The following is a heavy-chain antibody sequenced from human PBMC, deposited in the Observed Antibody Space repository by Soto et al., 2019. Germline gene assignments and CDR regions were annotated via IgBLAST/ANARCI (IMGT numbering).Heavy chain of an antibody. CDR1: GFSFRSYY. J-gene: IGHJ4*02. CDR2: ISPSSSFL. CDR3: ATVGTDYGSGSPYYSDY. D-gene: IGHD3-10*01. Sequence: EVQLVESGGGLVKPGGSLRLSCAASGFSFRSYYMNWVRQAPGRGLEWVSSISPSSSFLNYADSVKGRFTISRDNAKSSVNLQINSLRAEDTAVYYCATVGTDYGSGSPYYSDYWGQGTLVTVSS. V-gene: IGHV3-21*06.